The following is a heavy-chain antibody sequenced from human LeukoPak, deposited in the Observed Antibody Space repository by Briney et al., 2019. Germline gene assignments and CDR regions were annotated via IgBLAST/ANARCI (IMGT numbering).Heavy chain of an antibody. Sequence: ASVKVSCKASGYTFTSYAMNWVRQAPGQGLEWMGWINTNTGNPTYAQGFTGRFVFSLDTSVSTAYLQISSLKAEDTAVYYCASRQYDPAEIDAFDIWGQGTMVTVSS. CDR1: GYTFTSYA. CDR3: ASRQYDPAEIDAFDI. CDR2: INTNTGNP. J-gene: IGHJ3*02. V-gene: IGHV7-4-1*02. D-gene: IGHD2-8*01.